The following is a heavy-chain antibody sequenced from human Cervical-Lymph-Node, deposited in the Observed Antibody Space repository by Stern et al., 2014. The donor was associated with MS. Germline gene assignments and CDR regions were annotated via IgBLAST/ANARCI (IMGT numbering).Heavy chain of an antibody. V-gene: IGHV5-51*01. CDR3: ARGSGRDFFDY. Sequence: EVQLVHSGAEVKKPGEFLKISCKGSGYSFTNYWIGWVRQMPGKGLEWVGIIYAGDYEARYSPSFQVQVTSSADKSTSTAYLQWSSLKASDTAMYYCARGSGRDFFDYWGQGTLVTVSS. CDR1: GYSFTNYW. CDR2: IYAGDYEA. D-gene: IGHD3-3*01. J-gene: IGHJ4*02.